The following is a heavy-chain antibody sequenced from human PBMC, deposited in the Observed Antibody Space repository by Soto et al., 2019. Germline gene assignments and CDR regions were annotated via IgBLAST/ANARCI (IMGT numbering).Heavy chain of an antibody. V-gene: IGHV1-69*13. CDR1: VGTFSSYA. J-gene: IGHJ4*02. Sequence: SVKVSCKASVGTFSSYAISWVRQAPGQGLEWMGGIIPIFGTANYAQKFQGRVTITADESTSTAYMELSSLRSEDTAVYYCARAGENYGSGTFSPPLRYYFNSWGQGTLVTVSS. CDR3: ARAGENYGSGTFSPPLRYYFNS. D-gene: IGHD3-10*01. CDR2: IIPIFGTA.